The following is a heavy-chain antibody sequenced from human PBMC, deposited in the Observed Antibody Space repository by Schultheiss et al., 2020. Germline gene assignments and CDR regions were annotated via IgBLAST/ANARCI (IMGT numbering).Heavy chain of an antibody. V-gene: IGHV3-33*08. D-gene: IGHD3-16*01. Sequence: GGSLRLSCAASGFTFSTYAMSWIRQAPGKGLEWVAVIWYDGSNKYYADSVKGRFTISRDNSKNTLYLQMNSLRAEDTAVYYCARDQGVYYYYGMDVWGRGTTGTASS. CDR2: IWYDGSNK. CDR1: GFTFSTYA. J-gene: IGHJ6*02. CDR3: ARDQGVYYYYGMDV.